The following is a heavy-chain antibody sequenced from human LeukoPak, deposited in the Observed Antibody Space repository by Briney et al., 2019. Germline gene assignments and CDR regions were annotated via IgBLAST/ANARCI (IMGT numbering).Heavy chain of an antibody. V-gene: IGHV4-4*02. CDR2: IYHGGST. CDR3: ARVQHSSGWYRLDP. Sequence: SGALSLTCAVSGGSISSSNWWSWVRQPPGKGLEWIGEIYHGGSTNYNPSLKSRVTISVDKSKNQFSLKLSSVTAADTAVYYCARVQHSSGWYRLDPWGQGTLVTVSS. CDR1: GGSISSSNW. D-gene: IGHD6-19*01. J-gene: IGHJ5*02.